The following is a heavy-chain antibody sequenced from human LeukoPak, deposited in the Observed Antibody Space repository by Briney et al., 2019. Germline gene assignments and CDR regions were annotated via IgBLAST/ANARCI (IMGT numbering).Heavy chain of an antibody. CDR1: GGSISSYY. CDR2: IYYSGST. CDR3: ARGLSLYYFDY. J-gene: IGHJ4*02. V-gene: IGHV4-59*01. Sequence: SETLSLTCTVSGGSISSYYWSWIRQPPGRGLEWIGYIYYSGSTNYNPSLKSRVTISVDTSKNQFSLKLSSVTAADTAVYYCARGLSLYYFDYWGQGTLVTVSS.